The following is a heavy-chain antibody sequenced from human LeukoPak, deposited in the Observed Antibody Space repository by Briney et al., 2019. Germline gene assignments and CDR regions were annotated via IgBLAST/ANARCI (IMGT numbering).Heavy chain of an antibody. D-gene: IGHD4-17*01. Sequence: GGSLRLSCAASAFTLSAYSINWVRQAPGKGLEWVSAISGSGGSTYYADSVKGRFTISRDNSKNTLYLQMNSLRAEDTAVYYCAKARLKFYGDYTDGDYWGQGTLVTVSS. CDR2: ISGSGGST. V-gene: IGHV3-23*01. CDR1: AFTLSAYS. J-gene: IGHJ4*02. CDR3: AKARLKFYGDYTDGDY.